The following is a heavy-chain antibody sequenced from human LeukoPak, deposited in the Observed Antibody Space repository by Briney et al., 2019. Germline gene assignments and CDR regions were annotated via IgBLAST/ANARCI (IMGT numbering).Heavy chain of an antibody. D-gene: IGHD6-25*01. J-gene: IGHJ4*02. V-gene: IGHV3-33*01. CDR2: IWYDGSHR. CDR3: ARDYTIATGFDY. Sequence: GGSLRLSCAASGFTFSSYGMHWVRQAPGKGLEWVAVIWYDGSHRYYADSVKGRFTISRDNSKNTLYLLMNSLRADDTAVYYCARDYTIATGFDYWGQGTLVTVSS. CDR1: GFTFSSYG.